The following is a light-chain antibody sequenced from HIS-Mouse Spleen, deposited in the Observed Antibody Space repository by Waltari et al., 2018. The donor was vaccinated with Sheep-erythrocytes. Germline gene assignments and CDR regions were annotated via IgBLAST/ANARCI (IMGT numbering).Light chain of an antibody. V-gene: IGLV2-11*01. CDR1: NSYVGGYNY. CDR2: DVS. CDR3: CSYAGSYTFWV. Sequence: QSALTQPRSVSGSPGQSVTISCTGTNSYVGGYNYVSWYQHHPGKAPKLMIYDVSKRPSGVPDRFSGSKSGNTASLTISGLQAEDEADYYCCSYAGSYTFWVFGGGTKLTVL. J-gene: IGLJ3*02.